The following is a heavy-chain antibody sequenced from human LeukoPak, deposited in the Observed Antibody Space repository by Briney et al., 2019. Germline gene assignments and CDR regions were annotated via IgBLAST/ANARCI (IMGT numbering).Heavy chain of an antibody. CDR3: AKNRDRGVPTYYYDSSGSSHFDL. J-gene: IGHJ2*01. D-gene: IGHD3-22*01. Sequence: PGRSLRLSCAASGFTFSSYAMHWVRQAPGKGLEWVAVISYDGSNKYYADSVKGRFTISRDNSKNTLYLQMNSPRAEDTAVYYCAKNRDRGVPTYYYDSSGSSHFDLWGRGTLVTVSS. V-gene: IGHV3-30*18. CDR1: GFTFSSYA. CDR2: ISYDGSNK.